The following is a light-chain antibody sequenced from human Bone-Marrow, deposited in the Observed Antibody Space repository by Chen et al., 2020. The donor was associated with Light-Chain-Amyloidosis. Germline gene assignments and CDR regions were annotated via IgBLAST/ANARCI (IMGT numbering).Light chain of an antibody. Sequence: QSALTQPASVSGSPGQSITISCTGTSSDVGGDNHVSWYQQHPDKAPKLMIYEVTKRSSWVHDRFSCSKSDNTASMTISWLQTEDEADYFCRSYTITNTLVFGSGTRVTVL. CDR3: RSYTITNTLV. V-gene: IGLV2-14*01. CDR2: EVT. CDR1: SSDVGGDNH. J-gene: IGLJ1*01.